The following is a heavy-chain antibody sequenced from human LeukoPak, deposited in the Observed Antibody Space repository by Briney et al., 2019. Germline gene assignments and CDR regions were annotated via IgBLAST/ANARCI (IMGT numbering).Heavy chain of an antibody. CDR3: AREGGYNS. CDR1: GGSISSSTFY. D-gene: IGHD5-24*01. V-gene: IGHV4-39*07. J-gene: IGHJ1*01. Sequence: SETLSLTCTVSGGSISSSTFYWGWIRQPPGKGLEWIGSLYYSGSTYYNPSLKSRVTISVDTSKNQFSLKLSSVTAADTAVYYCAREGGYNSWGQGTLVTVSS. CDR2: LYYSGST.